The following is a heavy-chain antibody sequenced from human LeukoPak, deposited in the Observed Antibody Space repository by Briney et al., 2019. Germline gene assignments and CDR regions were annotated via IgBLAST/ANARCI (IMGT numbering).Heavy chain of an antibody. D-gene: IGHD2-2*01. CDR3: AKVMPLYQLQWGLYDY. Sequence: PGGSLRLSCAASGFTVSSNYMSWVRQAPGKGLEWVSVIYSGGSTYYADSVKGRFTISRDNSKNTLYLQMNSLRAEDTAVYYCAKVMPLYQLQWGLYDYWGQGTLVTVSS. CDR1: GFTVSSNY. J-gene: IGHJ4*02. V-gene: IGHV3-53*01. CDR2: IYSGGST.